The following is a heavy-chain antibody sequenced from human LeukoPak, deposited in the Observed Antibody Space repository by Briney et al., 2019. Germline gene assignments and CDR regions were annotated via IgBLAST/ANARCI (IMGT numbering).Heavy chain of an antibody. CDR2: ISGSGGST. V-gene: IGHV3-23*01. D-gene: IGHD6-13*01. CDR3: AKRMGLSIAASDLDY. J-gene: IGHJ4*02. Sequence: GGSLRLSCAASGFTFSSYPMSWVRQAPGKGLEWVSAISGSGGSTYYADSVKGRFTISRDNAKNSLYLQMNSLRAEDTAVYYCAKRMGLSIAASDLDYWGQGTLVTVSS. CDR1: GFTFSSYP.